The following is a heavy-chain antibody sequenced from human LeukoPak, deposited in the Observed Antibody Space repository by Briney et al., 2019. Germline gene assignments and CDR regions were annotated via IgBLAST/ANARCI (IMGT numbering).Heavy chain of an antibody. CDR1: GFTFSSYA. Sequence: GGSLRLSCAASGFTFSSYAMSWVRQAPGKGLEWVSAISGSGGSTYYADSVKGRFTISRDNSKNTLYLQMNSLRAEDTAVYCCAKDRLIVGATFEDYWGQGTLVTVSS. D-gene: IGHD1-26*01. J-gene: IGHJ4*02. CDR2: ISGSGGST. V-gene: IGHV3-23*01. CDR3: AKDRLIVGATFEDY.